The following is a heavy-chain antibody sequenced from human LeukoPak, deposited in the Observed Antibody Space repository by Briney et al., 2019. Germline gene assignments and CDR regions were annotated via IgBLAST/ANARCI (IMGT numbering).Heavy chain of an antibody. CDR1: GYTFTSYG. CDR2: ISAYNGNT. V-gene: IGHV1-18*01. J-gene: IGHJ6*03. D-gene: IGHD6-13*01. Sequence: GASVKVSCKASGYTFTSYGISWVRQAPGQGLEWMGWISAYNGNTNYAQKLQGRVTMTTDTSASTAYMELRSLRSDDTAVYYYARGDSSSWYPLNYYYYYYMDVWGKGTTVTVSS. CDR3: ARGDSSSWYPLNYYYYYYMDV.